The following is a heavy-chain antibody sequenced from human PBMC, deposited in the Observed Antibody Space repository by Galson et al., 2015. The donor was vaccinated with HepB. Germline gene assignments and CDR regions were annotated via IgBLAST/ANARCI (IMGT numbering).Heavy chain of an antibody. Sequence: SVKVSCKASGGTFSRYAISWVRQAPGQGLEWMGRIIPILGIANYAQKFQGRVTITADKSTSTAYMELSSLRSEDTAVYYCARELLRACGDDCYDWFDPWGQGTLVTVSS. V-gene: IGHV1-69*04. CDR2: IIPILGIA. CDR3: ARELLRACGDDCYDWFDP. CDR1: GGTFSRYA. J-gene: IGHJ5*02. D-gene: IGHD2-21*02.